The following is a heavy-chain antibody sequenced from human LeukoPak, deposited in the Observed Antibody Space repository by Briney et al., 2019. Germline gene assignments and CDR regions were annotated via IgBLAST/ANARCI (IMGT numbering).Heavy chain of an antibody. Sequence: GGSLRLSCAASGFTFNSYAIHWVRQAPGKGLEWVAVISYDGSNKYYADSVKGRFTISRDNSKNTLYVQMNSLRAEDTAVYYCAKGHYYGSGSLDYWGQGTLVTVSS. CDR1: GFTFNSYA. CDR3: AKGHYYGSGSLDY. J-gene: IGHJ4*02. V-gene: IGHV3-30*04. D-gene: IGHD3-10*01. CDR2: ISYDGSNK.